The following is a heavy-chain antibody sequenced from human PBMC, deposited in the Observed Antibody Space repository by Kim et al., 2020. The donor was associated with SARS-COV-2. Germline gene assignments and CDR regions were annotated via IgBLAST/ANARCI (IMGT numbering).Heavy chain of an antibody. CDR1: GFTVSSNY. CDR3: ARRYCSGGSCYFFLDRDWYFGL. V-gene: IGHV3-53*01. J-gene: IGHJ2*01. Sequence: GGSLRLSCAASGFTVSSNYMSWVRQAPGKGLEWVSVIYSGGSTYYADSVKGRFTISRDNSKNTLYLQMNSLRAEDTAVYYCARRYCSGGSCYFFLDRDWYFGLWGRGTLVTVSS. CDR2: IYSGGST. D-gene: IGHD2-15*01.